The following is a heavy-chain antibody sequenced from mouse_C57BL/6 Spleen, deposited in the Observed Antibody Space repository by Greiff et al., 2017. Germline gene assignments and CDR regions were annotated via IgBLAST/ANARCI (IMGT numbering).Heavy chain of an antibody. CDR2: IISDGGST. Sequence: EVKLVESGGGLVQPGESLKLSCESNEYEFPSHDMSWVRKTPEKRLELVAAIISDGGSTYYPETMERRFIISRDNTKKTLYLQRSSLRSEDTALYYCARHDYDDGFAYWGQGTLVTVSA. V-gene: IGHV5-2*01. CDR3: ARHDYDDGFAY. D-gene: IGHD2-4*01. CDR1: EYEFPSHD. J-gene: IGHJ3*01.